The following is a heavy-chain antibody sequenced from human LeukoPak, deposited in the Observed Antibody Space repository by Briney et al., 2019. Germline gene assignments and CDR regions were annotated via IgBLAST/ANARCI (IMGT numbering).Heavy chain of an antibody. D-gene: IGHD3-3*01. CDR2: IYSGGST. CDR1: GFTVSSNY. J-gene: IGHJ4*02. V-gene: IGHV3-53*01. Sequence: GGSLRLSCAASGFTVSSNYMSWVRQAPGKGLEWVSVIYSGGSTYYADSVKGRFTISRDNSKNTLYLQMNSLRAEDTAVYYCVKLSYDFWSGSFDYWGQGTLVTVSS. CDR3: VKLSYDFWSGSFDY.